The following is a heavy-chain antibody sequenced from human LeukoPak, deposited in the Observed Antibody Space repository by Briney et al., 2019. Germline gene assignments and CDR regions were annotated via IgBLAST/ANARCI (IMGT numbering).Heavy chain of an antibody. V-gene: IGHV3-7*01. D-gene: IGHD3-10*01. CDR3: ARQGYVLLWFGESHHDY. CDR1: GFTFGDYA. J-gene: IGHJ4*02. CDR2: IKQDGSEK. Sequence: GGSLRLSCTASGFTFGDYAMSWVRQAPGKGLEWVANIKQDGSEKYYVDSVKGRFTISRDNAKNSLYLQMNSLRAEDTAVYYCARQGYVLLWFGESHHDYWGQGTLVTVSS.